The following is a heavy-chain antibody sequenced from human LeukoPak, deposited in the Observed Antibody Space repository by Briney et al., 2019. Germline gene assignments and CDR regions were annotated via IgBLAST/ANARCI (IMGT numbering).Heavy chain of an antibody. Sequence: SETLSLTCAVYGGSFSDNYWNWIRQPPGKGLEWIGEIYYSGSTNYNPSLKSRVTISVDTSKNQFSLKLSSVTAADTAVYYCARHKYSSSWPPLLDYWGQGTLVTVSS. CDR3: ARHKYSSSWPPLLDY. D-gene: IGHD6-13*01. CDR2: IYYSGST. V-gene: IGHV4-59*08. CDR1: GGSFSDNY. J-gene: IGHJ4*02.